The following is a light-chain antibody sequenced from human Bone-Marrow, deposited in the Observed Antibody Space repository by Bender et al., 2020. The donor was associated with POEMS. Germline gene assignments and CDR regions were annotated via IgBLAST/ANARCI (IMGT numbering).Light chain of an antibody. Sequence: QSALTQPASVSGSPGQSISISCTGTSSDLGDFNYVSWYQQHPGKAPKLIIYEVSKRPSGVSDRFSGSKSGNTASLTISGLQAEDEADYYCSSYTSTDTVVFGGGTNLAVL. CDR1: SSDLGDFNY. V-gene: IGLV2-14*01. J-gene: IGLJ2*01. CDR3: SSYTSTDTVV. CDR2: EVS.